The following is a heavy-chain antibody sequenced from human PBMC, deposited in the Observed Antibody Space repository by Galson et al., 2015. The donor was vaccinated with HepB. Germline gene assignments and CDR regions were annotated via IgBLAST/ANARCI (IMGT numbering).Heavy chain of an antibody. D-gene: IGHD3-3*01. CDR2: IRSDTSNI. Sequence: SLRLSCAVSGFTSSSYSMSWVRQAPGKGLEWVSSIRSDTSNIKYADSVKGRFTISRDNARNSLYLQMNSLRAEDTAVYYCARDARYRPILFDPWGQGTLVTVSS. J-gene: IGHJ5*02. CDR3: ARDARYRPILFDP. V-gene: IGHV3-21*06. CDR1: GFTSSSYS.